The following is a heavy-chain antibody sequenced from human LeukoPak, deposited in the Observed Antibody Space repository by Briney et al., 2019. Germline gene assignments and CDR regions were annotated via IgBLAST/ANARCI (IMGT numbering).Heavy chain of an antibody. J-gene: IGHJ4*02. D-gene: IGHD6-6*01. CDR1: GGSISGYF. Sequence: SETLSLTCTVSGGSISGYFWSWIRQPPGKGLEWIGYIYTSGSTNYNPSLKSRGTISVDTSKNEFSLHLSSVTAADTAVYYCARSYTTSSPFDYWGQGTLVTVSS. CDR3: ARSYTTSSPFDY. CDR2: IYTSGST. V-gene: IGHV4-4*09.